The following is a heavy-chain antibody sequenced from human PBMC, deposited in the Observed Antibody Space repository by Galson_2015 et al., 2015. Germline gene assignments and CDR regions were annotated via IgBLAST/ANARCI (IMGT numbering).Heavy chain of an antibody. Sequence: SLRLSCAASGFTFSSYCMNWVRQAPGKGLEWVSCISSSSSYIYYADSVKGRFTISRDNAKNSLYLQMNSLRAEDTAVYYCASSYYDFWSGYRHTEYYSYYIDFWGKGTPVTVSS. CDR1: GFTFSSYC. CDR3: ASSYYDFWSGYRHTEYYSYYIDF. CDR2: ISSSSSYI. V-gene: IGHV3-21*01. D-gene: IGHD3-3*01. J-gene: IGHJ6*03.